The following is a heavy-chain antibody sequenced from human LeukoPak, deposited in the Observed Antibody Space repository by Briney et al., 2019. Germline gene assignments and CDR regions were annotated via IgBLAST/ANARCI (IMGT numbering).Heavy chain of an antibody. J-gene: IGHJ4*02. CDR3: ARRRIVATIDY. Sequence: SETQSLTCGVSGGSISSSGYYWAWIRQPPGTGLEWIGSISYTGTTYYNPSLKSRLTISADRSKNQFSLKLTSVTAADTAVYYCARRRIVATIDYWGQGTLVTVSS. D-gene: IGHD5-12*01. CDR1: GGSISSSGYY. CDR2: ISYTGTT. V-gene: IGHV4-39*01.